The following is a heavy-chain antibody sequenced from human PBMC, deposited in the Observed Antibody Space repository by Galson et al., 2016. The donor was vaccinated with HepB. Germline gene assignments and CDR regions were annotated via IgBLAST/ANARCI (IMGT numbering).Heavy chain of an antibody. CDR2: IRNSGSNT. V-gene: IGHV3-23*01. D-gene: IGHD2-21*02. CDR1: GFTFSNFA. J-gene: IGHJ5*02. CDR3: VKDFRSCGGGDCYGGFDP. Sequence: SLRLSCAASGFTFSNFAMNWVRQAPGKGLEWVSSIRNSGSNTYYADSVKGRFTISRDNSKNTLFLQMNNLRADDTAVYYCVKDFRSCGGGDCYGGFDPWGQGILVTVSS.